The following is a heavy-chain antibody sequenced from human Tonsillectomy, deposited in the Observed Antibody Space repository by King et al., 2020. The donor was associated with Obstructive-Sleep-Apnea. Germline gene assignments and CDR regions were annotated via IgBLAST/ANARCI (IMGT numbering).Heavy chain of an antibody. CDR3: VGGGDLNY. Sequence: VQLVESGGGLVQPGGSLRLSCVASGFTFSSYRMKWVRQAPGKGLEWVSYGRFSISTIHSADSMKGRFYISRDNAKNSLYLQMHSLRVEDTAVYYCVGGGDLNYWGQGTLVTVSS. V-gene: IGHV3-48*04. D-gene: IGHD2-21*02. J-gene: IGHJ4*02. CDR1: GFTFSSYR. CDR2: GRFSISTI.